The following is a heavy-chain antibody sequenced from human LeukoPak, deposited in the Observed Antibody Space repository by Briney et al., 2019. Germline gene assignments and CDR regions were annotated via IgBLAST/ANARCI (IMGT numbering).Heavy chain of an antibody. D-gene: IGHD2-2*01. CDR2: ISSSGSTI. J-gene: IGHJ3*02. CDR3: ARGCSSTSCYSGASDI. V-gene: IGHV3-11*04. Sequence: GGSLRLSCAASGFTFSDYYMSWIRQAPGKGLEWVSYISSSGSTIYYADSVKGRFTISRDNAKNSLYLQMNSLRAEDTAVYYCARGCSSTSCYSGASDIWGQGTMVTVSS. CDR1: GFTFSDYY.